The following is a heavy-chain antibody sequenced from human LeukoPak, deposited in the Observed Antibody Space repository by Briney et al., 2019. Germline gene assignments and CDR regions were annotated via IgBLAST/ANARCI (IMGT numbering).Heavy chain of an antibody. V-gene: IGHV4-59*01. CDR2: IYYSGST. D-gene: IGHD3-22*01. CDR3: ARSPTDYDSSSYY. Sequence: PSETLSLTCTVSGGSISSYYWSWIRQSPGKGLEWIGYIYYSGSTNYNPSLKSRVTISVDTSKNQFSLKLSSVTAADTAVYYCARSPTDYDSSSYYWGQGTLATVSS. CDR1: GGSISSYY. J-gene: IGHJ4*02.